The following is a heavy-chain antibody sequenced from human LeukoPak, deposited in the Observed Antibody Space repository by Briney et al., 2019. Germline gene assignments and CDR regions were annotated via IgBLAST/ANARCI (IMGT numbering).Heavy chain of an antibody. CDR1: GYTFSGSF. V-gene: IGHV1-2*02. CDR3: ATLGPYSGSYQGAFDI. J-gene: IGHJ3*02. CDR2: IKPNSAGT. Sequence: ASVRVSCTAPGYTFSGSFMHWVRQAPGQGLEWMGWIKPNSAGTRYAQKFQGRVTMTEDTSTDTAYMELSSLRSEDTAVYYCATLGPYSGSYQGAFDIWGQGTMVTVSS. D-gene: IGHD1-26*01.